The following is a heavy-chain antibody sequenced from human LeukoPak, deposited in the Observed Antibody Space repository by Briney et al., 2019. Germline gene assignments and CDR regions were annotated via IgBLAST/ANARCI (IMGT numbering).Heavy chain of an antibody. CDR3: SRIGGSGYYDS. D-gene: IGHD3-22*01. J-gene: IGHJ4*02. V-gene: IGHV3-64*02. CDR2: ISSNGDST. CDR1: GFTFSSFS. Sequence: PGGSLRLSCAASGFTFSSFSMHWVRQAPGKGLEYVSAISSNGDSTYYADSVEGRFTISRDNSKNTLYLQMGSLRPGDTAVYYCSRIGGSGYYDSWGQGTLVTVSS.